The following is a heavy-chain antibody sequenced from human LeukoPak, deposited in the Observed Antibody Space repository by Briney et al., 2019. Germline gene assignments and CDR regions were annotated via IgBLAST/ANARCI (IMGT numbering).Heavy chain of an antibody. Sequence: SQTLSLTCAISRDSVSRNSATWNWIIQSPSRGLDWLGRTFYTSKWYNEYAESVKSRITIIADTSKNQVSLQLNSVTPEDTAIYYCARQNTDITTLDVWGQGTTVTVSS. V-gene: IGHV6-1*01. CDR2: TFYTSKWYN. CDR1: RDSVSRNSAT. J-gene: IGHJ6*02. CDR3: ARQNTDITTLDV. D-gene: IGHD1-1*01.